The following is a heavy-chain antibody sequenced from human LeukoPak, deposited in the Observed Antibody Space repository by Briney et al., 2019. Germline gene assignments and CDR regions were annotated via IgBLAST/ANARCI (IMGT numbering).Heavy chain of an antibody. CDR1: GLSLSSNN. Sequence: GGSLRLSCAASGLSLSSNNMHWVRQAPGGGLEWLSYISAGSGTVSSADSVKGRFSISRDNARESLFLQMNSLRVDDTAVYYCTKDLGLRRMIWGRGTLVIVSS. CDR3: TKDLGLRRMI. D-gene: IGHD1-14*01. J-gene: IGHJ2*01. CDR2: ISAGSGTV. V-gene: IGHV3-48*04.